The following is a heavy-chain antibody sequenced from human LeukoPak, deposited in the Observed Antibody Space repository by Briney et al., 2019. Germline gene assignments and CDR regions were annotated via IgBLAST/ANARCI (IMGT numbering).Heavy chain of an antibody. Sequence: SETLSLTCAVSGYSLSSGYYWGWIRQPPGKGLEWVGSIYPSGSTYYNPSLKSRVAISVDTSKNQFSLKLSSVTAADRAVYYCARRPTMVPGVDYWGQGTLVTVSS. CDR1: GYSLSSGYY. V-gene: IGHV4-38-2*01. CDR3: ARRPTMVPGVDY. J-gene: IGHJ4*02. CDR2: IYPSGST. D-gene: IGHD3-10*01.